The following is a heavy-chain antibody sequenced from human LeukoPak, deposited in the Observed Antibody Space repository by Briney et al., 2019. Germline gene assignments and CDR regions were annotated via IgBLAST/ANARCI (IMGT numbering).Heavy chain of an antibody. D-gene: IGHD1-1*01. J-gene: IGHJ5*02. Sequence: GASVKVSCKTSGDTFTRNWMHWIRQGPGQGLEWTGVINPTGDYTMYAQKFQGRVIVTRDMSSNTDYMELGSLRSDDTAVYYCARDHSIDDKSWWLDPWGQGTLVTVSS. CDR2: INPTGDYT. CDR3: ARDHSIDDKSWWLDP. V-gene: IGHV1-46*01. CDR1: GDTFTRNW.